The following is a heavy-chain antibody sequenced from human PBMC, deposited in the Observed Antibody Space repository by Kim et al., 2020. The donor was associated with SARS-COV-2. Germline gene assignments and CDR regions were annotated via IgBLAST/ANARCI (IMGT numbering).Heavy chain of an antibody. J-gene: IGHJ5*02. V-gene: IGHV3-74*01. D-gene: IGHD6-19*01. CDR3: AKVGDYYSSGFCAFFRS. Sequence: VKGRFTISRDNAKSTLYLQMNGLGTEDTAVYYCAKVGDYYSSGFCAFFRSWGQGTRVTVSS.